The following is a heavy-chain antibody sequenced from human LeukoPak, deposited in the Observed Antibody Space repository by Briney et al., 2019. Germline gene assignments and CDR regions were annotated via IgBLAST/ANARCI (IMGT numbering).Heavy chain of an antibody. D-gene: IGHD6-19*01. CDR3: AREGLAVAAGLDY. Sequence: GGSLRLSCAASGFTFSNYNMNWVRQAPGKGLEWISYISTSSSTIYYADSVKGRFTISRDNANNSLYLQMNSLRAEDTAIYYCAREGLAVAAGLDYWGQGTPVTVSS. J-gene: IGHJ4*02. CDR2: ISTSSSTI. CDR1: GFTFSNYN. V-gene: IGHV3-48*01.